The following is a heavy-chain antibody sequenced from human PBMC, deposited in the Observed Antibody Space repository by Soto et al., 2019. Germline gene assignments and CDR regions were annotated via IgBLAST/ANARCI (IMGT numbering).Heavy chain of an antibody. Sequence: QVQLMQSGTEVKKPGASVTVSCKASGYTSADFGISWVRQAPGQGLEWMGWVSGNNGASNPAPKVQGRITMTLATSTGVCYRALRSLRSDDTAIYYCVRDQKYFRVNGNWFDSWGQGTLVSVSS. CDR3: VRDQKYFRVNGNWFDS. V-gene: IGHV1-18*04. J-gene: IGHJ5*01. D-gene: IGHD2-8*01. CDR1: GYTSADFG. CDR2: VSGNNGAS.